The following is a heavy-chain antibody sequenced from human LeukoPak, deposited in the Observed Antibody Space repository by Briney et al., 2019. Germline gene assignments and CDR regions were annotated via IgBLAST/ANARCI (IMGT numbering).Heavy chain of an antibody. CDR3: ARAFSSSWYENFQH. D-gene: IGHD6-13*01. CDR1: GGSVSSSRYY. V-gene: IGHV4-39*07. CDR2: VYYSGST. J-gene: IGHJ1*01. Sequence: SETLSLTCTVSGGSVSSSRYYWGWIRQPPGKGLEWIGSVYYSGSTCYNPSLKSRVSISVDTSKNQFSLKLTSVTAADTAVYYCARAFSSSWYENFQHWGQGTLVTVSS.